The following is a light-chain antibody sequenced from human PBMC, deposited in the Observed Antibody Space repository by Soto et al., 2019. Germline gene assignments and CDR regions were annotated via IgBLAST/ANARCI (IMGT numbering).Light chain of an antibody. J-gene: IGKJ3*01. CDR2: AAS. Sequence: DIQLTQSPSFLSASVGDRVTITCRASQGINSYLAWYQQKPGKAPKLLIYAASTLQSGVPSRFSGSGSGTEFTLTISSLQTEDFATYYCQQFNNYPRTLGPGTKVDIK. CDR1: QGINSY. V-gene: IGKV1-9*01. CDR3: QQFNNYPRT.